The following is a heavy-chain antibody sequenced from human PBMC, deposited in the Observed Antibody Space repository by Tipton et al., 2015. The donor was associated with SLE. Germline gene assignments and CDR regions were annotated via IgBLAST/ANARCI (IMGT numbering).Heavy chain of an antibody. J-gene: IGHJ5*02. CDR2: IYYSGST. Sequence: TLSLTCTVSGGSISSYYWSWIRQPPGKGPEWIGYIYYSGSTNYNPSLKSRVTISVDTSKNQFSLKLSSVTAADTAVYYCAGGGGFDPWGQGTLVTVSS. CDR3: AGGGGFDP. V-gene: IGHV4-59*12. CDR1: GGSISSYY. D-gene: IGHD3-16*01.